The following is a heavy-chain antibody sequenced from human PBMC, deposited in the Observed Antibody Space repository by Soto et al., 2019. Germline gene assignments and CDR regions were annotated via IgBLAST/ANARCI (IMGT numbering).Heavy chain of an antibody. J-gene: IGHJ4*02. D-gene: IGHD3-3*01. Sequence: GAPVKVSSKASGYTFTSYGITWVRQAPGQGLEWMGWISDYNGSTFYGKKFQGRVTMTTDTSTRTAYMELKSLRSDDTAVYYCAREGFFSVSGAYPPPRYFLDFGPKRGKRTLVPVSP. CDR3: AREGFFSVSGAYPPPRYFLDFGPK. CDR2: ISDYNGST. V-gene: IGHV1-18*01. CDR1: GYTFTSYG.